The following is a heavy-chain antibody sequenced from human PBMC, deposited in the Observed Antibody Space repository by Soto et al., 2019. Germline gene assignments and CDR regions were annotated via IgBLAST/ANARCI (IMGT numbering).Heavy chain of an antibody. D-gene: IGHD3-3*01. CDR3: ARTHTIFCPKNHYYYGMDV. CDR1: GYTFTGYY. J-gene: IGHJ6*02. Sequence: ASVKVSCKASGYTFTGYYMHWVRQAPGQGLEWMGWINPNSGGTNYAQKFQGWVTMTRDTSISTAYMELSRLRSDDTAVYYCARTHTIFCPKNHYYYGMDVWGQGTTVTVSS. CDR2: INPNSGGT. V-gene: IGHV1-2*04.